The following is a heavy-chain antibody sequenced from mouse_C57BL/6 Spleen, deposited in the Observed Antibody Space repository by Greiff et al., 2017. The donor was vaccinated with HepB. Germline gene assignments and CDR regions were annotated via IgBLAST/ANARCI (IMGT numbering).Heavy chain of an antibody. CDR1: GFNIKDYY. CDR2: IDPEDGET. D-gene: IGHD2-5*01. Sequence: EVKLQESGAELVKPGASVKLSCTASGFNIKDYYMHWVKQRTEQGLEWIGRIDPEDGETKYAPKFQGKATITADTSSNTAYLQLSSLTSEDTAVYYCSREDYSNYGYFDVWGTGTTVTVSS. CDR3: SREDYSNYGYFDV. J-gene: IGHJ1*03. V-gene: IGHV14-2*01.